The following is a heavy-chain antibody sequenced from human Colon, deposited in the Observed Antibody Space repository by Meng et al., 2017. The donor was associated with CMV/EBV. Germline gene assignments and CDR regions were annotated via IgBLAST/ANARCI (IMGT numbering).Heavy chain of an antibody. CDR3: ARGSPLQGTSFYGWFDP. Sequence: ASVKVSCKASGYTFTSYDINWVRQATGQGLEWMGWMNPNSGNTGYAQKFQGRVTITRNTPISTAYMELSSLRSEDTAVYYCARGSPLQGTSFYGWFDPWGQGTLVTVSS. CDR1: GYTFTSYD. CDR2: MNPNSGNT. V-gene: IGHV1-8*03. J-gene: IGHJ5*02. D-gene: IGHD2-2*01.